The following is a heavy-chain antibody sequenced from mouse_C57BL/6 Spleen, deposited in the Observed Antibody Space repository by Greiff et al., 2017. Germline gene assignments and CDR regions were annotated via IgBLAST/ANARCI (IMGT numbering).Heavy chain of an antibody. CDR1: GFTFSSYA. CDR3: ASGARGYYFDY. V-gene: IGHV5-4*03. CDR2: ISDGGSYN. J-gene: IGHJ2*01. Sequence: EVKVVESGGGLVKPGGSLTLSCAASGFTFSSYAMSWVRQTPEKRLEWVATISDGGSYNYYPDHVTGRFTICRDNAKNNLYLQMSHLKSEDTAMYYCASGARGYYFDYWGQGTTLTVSS.